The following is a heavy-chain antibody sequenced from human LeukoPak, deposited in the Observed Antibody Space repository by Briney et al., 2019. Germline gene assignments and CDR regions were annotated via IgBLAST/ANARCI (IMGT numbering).Heavy chain of an antibody. CDR2: ISSSSSYI. Sequence: GGSLRLFCAASGFTFSSYSMNWVRQAPGKGLEWVSSISSSSSYIYYADSVKGRFTISRDNAKNSLYLQMNSLRAEDTAVYYCARASYSSPGAFDIWGQGTMVTVSS. J-gene: IGHJ3*02. V-gene: IGHV3-21*01. CDR3: ARASYSSPGAFDI. CDR1: GFTFSSYS. D-gene: IGHD6-13*01.